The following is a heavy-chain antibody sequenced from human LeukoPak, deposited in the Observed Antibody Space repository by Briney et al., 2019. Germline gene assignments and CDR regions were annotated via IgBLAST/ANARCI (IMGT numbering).Heavy chain of an antibody. Sequence: GGSLRLSCAASGFSFYYYAMRWVRQAPGKGLEWLSEISGGGENTNYADSVKGRFTISRDNSKDILFLHMSSLRVEDTAVYYCTTSWPKVREGDQWGQGTLVTVS. J-gene: IGHJ4*02. V-gene: IGHV3-23*01. CDR2: ISGGGENT. D-gene: IGHD3-16*01. CDR1: GFSFYYYA. CDR3: TTSWPKVREGDQ.